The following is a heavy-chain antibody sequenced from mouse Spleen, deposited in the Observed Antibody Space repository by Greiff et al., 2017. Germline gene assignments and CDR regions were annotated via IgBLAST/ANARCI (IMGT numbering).Heavy chain of an antibody. CDR2: ISSGGSYT. D-gene: IGHD1-1*01. CDR1: GFTFSSYA. CDR3: ARLGSSRYYFDY. V-gene: IGHV5-9-1*01. Sequence: EVKLVESGGGLVKPGGSLKLSCAASGFTFSSYAMSWVRQTPEKRLEWVATISSGGSYTYYPDSVKGRFTISRDNAKNTLYLQMSSLRSEDTAMYYCARLGSSRYYFDYWGQGTTLTVSS. J-gene: IGHJ2*01.